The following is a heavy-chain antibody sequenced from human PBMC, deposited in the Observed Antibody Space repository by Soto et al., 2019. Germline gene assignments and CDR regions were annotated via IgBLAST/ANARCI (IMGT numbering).Heavy chain of an antibody. V-gene: IGHV3-30-3*01. CDR2: MSYDGTTK. D-gene: IGHD3-10*01. Sequence: QVQLVESGGGLVQPGRSLRLSCTASGFIFSNYVMYWVRQAPGKGLEWVAFMSYDGTTKSYADSVKGRFTISRDNSQNTLYLQMNSLRPEDTVVYYCAREVLWSRYFDYWGQGSLVTVSS. J-gene: IGHJ4*02. CDR1: GFIFSNYV. CDR3: AREVLWSRYFDY.